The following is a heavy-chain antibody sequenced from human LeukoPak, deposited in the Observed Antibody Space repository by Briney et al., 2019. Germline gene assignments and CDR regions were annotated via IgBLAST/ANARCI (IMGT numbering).Heavy chain of an antibody. J-gene: IGHJ4*02. V-gene: IGHV1-18*01. CDR2: ISAYNGNT. Sequence: ASVKASCKASGYTFTSYGISWVRQAPGQGLEWMGWISAYNGNTNYAQKLQGRVTMTTDTSTSTAYMELRSLRSDDTAVYYCAREQHLVQPFDYWGQGTLVTVSS. D-gene: IGHD6-13*01. CDR3: AREQHLVQPFDY. CDR1: GYTFTSYG.